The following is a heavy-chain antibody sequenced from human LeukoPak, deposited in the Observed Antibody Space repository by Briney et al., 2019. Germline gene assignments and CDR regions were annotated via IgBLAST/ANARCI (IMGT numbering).Heavy chain of an antibody. J-gene: IGHJ3*02. CDR1: GYTFTSYY. Sequence: ASVKVSCKASGYTFTSYYMHWVRQAPGQGLEWMGRINPNSGGTNYAQKFQGRVTMTRDTSISTAYMELSRLRSDDTAVYYCARDQCSSTSCYRAFDIWGQGTMVTVSS. CDR3: ARDQCSSTSCYRAFDI. D-gene: IGHD2-2*01. V-gene: IGHV1-2*06. CDR2: INPNSGGT.